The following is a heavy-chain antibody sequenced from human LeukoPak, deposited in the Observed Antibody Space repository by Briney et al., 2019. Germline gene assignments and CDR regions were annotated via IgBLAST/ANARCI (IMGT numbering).Heavy chain of an antibody. D-gene: IGHD2-15*01. V-gene: IGHV3-30*18. J-gene: IGHJ6*02. Sequence: GRSLRLSCEASGFTFSSYGMHWVRQAPGKGLEWVAVISYDGSNKYYADSVKGRFTISRDNSKKTLYLQMNSLRAEDTAVYSCTKDLRNCSGGSCYFPHYYGMDVWGQGTTVTVSS. CDR1: GFTFSSYG. CDR2: ISYDGSNK. CDR3: TKDLRNCSGGSCYFPHYYGMDV.